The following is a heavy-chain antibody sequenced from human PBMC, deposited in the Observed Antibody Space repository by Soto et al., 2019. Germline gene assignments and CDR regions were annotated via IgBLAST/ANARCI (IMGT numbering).Heavy chain of an antibody. CDR3: ARDGGSTGYYYYGMDV. D-gene: IGHD3-16*01. V-gene: IGHV1-18*01. CDR1: GYTFTSYG. J-gene: IGHJ6*02. CDR2: ISAYNGNT. Sequence: GGLVKVSCKASGYTFTSYGISWVRQAPGQGLEWMGWISAYNGNTNYAQKLQGRVTMTTDTSTSTAYMELRSLRSDDTAVYYCARDGGSTGYYYYGMDVWGQGTTVTVSS.